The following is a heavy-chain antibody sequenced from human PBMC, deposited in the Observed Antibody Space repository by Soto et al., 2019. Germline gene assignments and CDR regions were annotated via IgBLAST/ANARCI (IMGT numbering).Heavy chain of an antibody. J-gene: IGHJ4*02. V-gene: IGHV4-59*11. CDR3: ERYGSGSYIDN. CDR1: GGAISSHH. Sequence: SGTLSLTSTVSGGAISSHHWSRIRQPPEKGLEWIGYIRYSGSTNSNPSLKSRVTISVDTSKNQFSLKLSSVAAADTAVYYCERYGSGSYIDNWGQGTLVTVSS. CDR2: IRYSGST. D-gene: IGHD3-10*01.